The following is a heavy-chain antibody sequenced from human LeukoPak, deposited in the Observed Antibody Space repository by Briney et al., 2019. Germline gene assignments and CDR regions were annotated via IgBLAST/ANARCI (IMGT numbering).Heavy chain of an antibody. V-gene: IGHV1-2*02. CDR3: ARAVNDILTGYADVGGY. J-gene: IGHJ4*02. CDR2: INPNIGGT. D-gene: IGHD3-9*01. Sequence: ASGTVSSKASGYTFTAYDMHWVRQAPGQGMGWMGWINPNIGGTNYAQKFQGRVTMTRDTSISTAYMELSRLRSDDTAVYYCARAVNDILTGYADVGGYWGQGTLVTVSS. CDR1: GYTFTAYD.